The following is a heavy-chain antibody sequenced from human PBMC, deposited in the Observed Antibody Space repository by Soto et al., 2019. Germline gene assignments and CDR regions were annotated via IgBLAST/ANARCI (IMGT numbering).Heavy chain of an antibody. D-gene: IGHD5-18*01. CDR1: GGSISSDY. Sequence: SETLSLTCTVSGGSISSDYWSWIQQPPGKGLEWIGYIYYSGSTNYNPSLKSRVTISVDTSKNQFSLKLSSVTAADTAVYYCARDIGYSYGPATYYYYYGMDVWGQGTTVTVSS. CDR3: ARDIGYSYGPATYYYYYGMDV. CDR2: IYYSGST. V-gene: IGHV4-59*01. J-gene: IGHJ6*02.